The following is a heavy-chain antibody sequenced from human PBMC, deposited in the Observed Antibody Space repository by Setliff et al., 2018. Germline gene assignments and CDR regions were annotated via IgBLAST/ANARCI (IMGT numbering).Heavy chain of an antibody. V-gene: IGHV4-34*01. Sequence: SETLSLTCAVYGGSFSGYYWSWIRQPPGKGLEWIGVINHSGSTNYNPSLKSRVTISVDTSKNQFSLKLSSVTAADTAVYYCARRETYYNFWSGYYAYWGQGTLVTVSS. CDR2: INHSGST. CDR1: GGSFSGYY. CDR3: ARRETYYNFWSGYYAY. J-gene: IGHJ4*02. D-gene: IGHD3-3*01.